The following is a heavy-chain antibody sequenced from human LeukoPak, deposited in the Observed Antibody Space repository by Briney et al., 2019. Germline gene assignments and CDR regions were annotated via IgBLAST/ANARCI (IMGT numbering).Heavy chain of an antibody. Sequence: PGGSLRLSCAVSGFTFRTYWMHWVRQVPSEGLVWVSRINEDGSITNYADSVKGRFSISRDNAKNTLYLQMSSLRAEDTAVYYCGRDLGGRSGYWGQGTLVTVSS. D-gene: IGHD1-26*01. CDR2: INEDGSIT. CDR3: GRDLGGRSGY. J-gene: IGHJ4*02. CDR1: GFTFRTYW. V-gene: IGHV3-74*01.